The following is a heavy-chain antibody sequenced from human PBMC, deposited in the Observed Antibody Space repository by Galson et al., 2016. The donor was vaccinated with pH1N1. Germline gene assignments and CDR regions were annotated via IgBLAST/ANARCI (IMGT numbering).Heavy chain of an antibody. CDR1: GFTFSNFW. Sequence: SLRLSCAASGFTFSNFWMHWVRQVPGEGLVWVSRISNDGTNTYYADTVKGRFTMSTDNAKSTPYLQMNSLTADDSAVYYCARDGTDWNHNIDFWGQGTLVTVSS. D-gene: IGHD1-1*01. J-gene: IGHJ4*02. V-gene: IGHV3-74*01. CDR2: ISNDGTNT. CDR3: ARDGTDWNHNIDF.